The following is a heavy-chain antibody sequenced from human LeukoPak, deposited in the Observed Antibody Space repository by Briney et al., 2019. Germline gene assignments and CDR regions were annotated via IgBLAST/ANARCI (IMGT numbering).Heavy chain of an antibody. Sequence: PGGSLRLSCAASGFTFSDYYMSWIRQAPGKGLEWVSYISSTGSTIYYADSVKGRFTISRDNAKNSLYLHMNSLRAEDTAVYYCARDGEMATITSWFDPWGQGTLVTVSS. CDR2: ISSTGSTI. CDR3: ARDGEMATITSWFDP. D-gene: IGHD5-24*01. J-gene: IGHJ5*02. V-gene: IGHV3-11*01. CDR1: GFTFSDYY.